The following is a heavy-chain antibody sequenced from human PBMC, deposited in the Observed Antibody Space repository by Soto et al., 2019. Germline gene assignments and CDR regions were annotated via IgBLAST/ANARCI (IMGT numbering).Heavy chain of an antibody. CDR3: AKHAGFSSSWVDY. J-gene: IGHJ4*02. CDR1: TSTFSSYA. Sequence: EVQLLESGGGLVQPGGSLRLSCAASTSTFSSYAMSWVRQAAGKGLEWVSAISGSGASTYYADSVKGRFTISRDSSKNTLYLQMNSLRAEDTAVYYCAKHAGFSSSWVDYWGQGTLVTVSS. V-gene: IGHV3-23*01. CDR2: ISGSGAST. D-gene: IGHD6-13*01.